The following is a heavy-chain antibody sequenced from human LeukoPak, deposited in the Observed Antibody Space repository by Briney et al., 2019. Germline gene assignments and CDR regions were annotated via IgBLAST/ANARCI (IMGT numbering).Heavy chain of an antibody. CDR2: ISSSSSTI. Sequence: PGGSLGLSCAASGFTFSSYSMNWVRQAPGKGLEWVSYISSSSSTIYYADSVKGRFTISRDNAKNSLYLQMNSLRAEDTAVYYCARGSCSGGSCYLDYWGQGTLVTVSS. J-gene: IGHJ4*02. D-gene: IGHD2-15*01. V-gene: IGHV3-48*01. CDR1: GFTFSSYS. CDR3: ARGSCSGGSCYLDY.